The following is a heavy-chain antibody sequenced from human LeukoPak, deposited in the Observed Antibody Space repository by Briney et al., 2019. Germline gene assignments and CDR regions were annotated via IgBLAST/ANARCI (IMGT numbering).Heavy chain of an antibody. D-gene: IGHD1-26*01. CDR1: GYTFTSYD. CDR3: AREGIGRATSFDY. Sequence: GASVKVSCKASGYTFTSYDINWVRQAPGQGLEWMGWINPNSGGTNYAQKFQGRVTMTRDTSISTAYMELSRLRSDDTAVYYCAREGIGRATSFDYWGQGTLVTVSS. CDR2: INPNSGGT. J-gene: IGHJ4*02. V-gene: IGHV1-2*02.